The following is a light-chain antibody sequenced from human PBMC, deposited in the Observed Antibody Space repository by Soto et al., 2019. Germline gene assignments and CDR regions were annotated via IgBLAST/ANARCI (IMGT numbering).Light chain of an antibody. CDR3: QQYNNWPLT. CDR2: GAS. J-gene: IGKJ3*01. Sequence: EIVMTQSPATLSVSPGERATLSCRASQSISSNLAWYQQKPGQAPRLLIYGASTRATGIPATFSGSGSGTEFTLTISSLQSEDFAVYXCQQYNNWPLTFGPGTKVDIK. CDR1: QSISSN. V-gene: IGKV3-15*01.